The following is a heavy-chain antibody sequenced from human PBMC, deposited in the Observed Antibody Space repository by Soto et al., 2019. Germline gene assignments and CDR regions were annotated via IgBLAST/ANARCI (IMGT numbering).Heavy chain of an antibody. D-gene: IGHD2-21*01. CDR1: GFTFSNYG. Sequence: GGSLRLSCAASGFTFSNYGMHWVRQAPGKGLEWVARILYDGSKEYYADPVKGRFTISRDNSKNTLYLQMDRLRVEDTAVYFCAKGLALMADHWGQGTPVTVSS. V-gene: IGHV3-30*18. J-gene: IGHJ4*02. CDR3: AKGLALMADH. CDR2: ILYDGSKE.